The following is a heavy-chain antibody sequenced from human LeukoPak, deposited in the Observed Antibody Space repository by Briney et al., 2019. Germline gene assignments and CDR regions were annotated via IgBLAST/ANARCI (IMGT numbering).Heavy chain of an antibody. CDR3: ARDVGDIVVVPAAGTFDY. D-gene: IGHD2-2*01. CDR2: INWNGGST. CDR1: GFTFDDYG. J-gene: IGHJ4*02. Sequence: GGSLRLSCAASGFTFDDYGMSWVRQAPGKGLEWVSGINWNGGSTGYADSVKGRFSISTDNAKNSLYLQMNSLRAEDTALYYCARDVGDIVVVPAAGTFDYWGQGTLVTVSS. V-gene: IGHV3-20*04.